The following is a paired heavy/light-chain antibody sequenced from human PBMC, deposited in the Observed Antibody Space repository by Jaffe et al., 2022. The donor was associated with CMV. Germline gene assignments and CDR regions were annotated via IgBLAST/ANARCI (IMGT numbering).Heavy chain of an antibody. D-gene: IGHD3-3*01. V-gene: IGHV3-48*02. J-gene: IGHJ6*02. Sequence: EVQLVESGGGLVQPGGSLRLSCAASGFTFSSYSMNWVRQAPGKGLEWVSYISGSSSTIYYADSVKGRFTISRDNAKNSLYLQMNSLRDEDTAVYYCARDLRIFAVVILMDVWGQGTTVTVSS. CDR1: GFTFSSYS. CDR2: ISGSSSTI. CDR3: ARDLRIFAVVILMDV.
Light chain of an antibody. CDR1: QSLLHSDGKTY. Sequence: DIVMTQTPLSLSVTPGQPASISCKSSQSLLHSDGKTYLYWYLQKPGQSPQILIYEVSSRFSGVPDRFSGSGSGTEFTLKISRVEAEDVGVYYCMQGIHLWTFGQGTKVEIK. J-gene: IGKJ1*01. CDR3: MQGIHLWT. CDR2: EVS. V-gene: IGKV2-29*02.